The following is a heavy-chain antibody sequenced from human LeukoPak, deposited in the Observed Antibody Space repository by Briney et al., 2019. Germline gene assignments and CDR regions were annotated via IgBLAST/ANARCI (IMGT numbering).Heavy chain of an antibody. CDR3: ASSNWYRFDY. Sequence: QPGGSLRLSCAASRFTFSSYEMNWVRRAPGKGLEWISHISSSGSTIFYADSVKGRFTISRDNAKNSLYLQMDSLRAEDTAVYYCASSNWYRFDYWGQGTLVTVSS. D-gene: IGHD6-13*01. J-gene: IGHJ4*02. V-gene: IGHV3-48*03. CDR2: ISSSGSTI. CDR1: RFTFSSYE.